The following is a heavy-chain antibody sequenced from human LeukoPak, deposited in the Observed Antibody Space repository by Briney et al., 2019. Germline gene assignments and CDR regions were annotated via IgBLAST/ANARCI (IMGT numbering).Heavy chain of an antibody. J-gene: IGHJ3*01. D-gene: IGHD2-2*01. V-gene: IGHV3-7*01. CDR1: GFTFSSFL. Sequence: PGGSLRLSCAASGFTFSSFLMSWVRQAPGKGLEWVANIKQDGSEKYYVDSVKGRFTISRDNAKNSLYLQMNSLRVEDTAVYYCARVKQEHQLLWGRDAFDVWGQGTMVTVSS. CDR3: ARVKQEHQLLWGRDAFDV. CDR2: IKQDGSEK.